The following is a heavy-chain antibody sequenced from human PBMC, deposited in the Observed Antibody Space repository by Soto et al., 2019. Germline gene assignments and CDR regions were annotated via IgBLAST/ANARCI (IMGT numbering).Heavy chain of an antibody. CDR3: ARVYYVSGSYYAFDI. CDR1: GYSFTSYL. CDR2: IYPGDSDT. V-gene: IGHV5-51*01. D-gene: IGHD3-10*01. Sequence: PGESLKISCKGSGYSFTSYLIGWVRQMPGKGLEWMGIIYPGDSDTRYSPSFPGQVTISADKSISTAYLQWSSLKASDTAMYYCARVYYVSGSYYAFDIWGQGTMVTVSS. J-gene: IGHJ3*02.